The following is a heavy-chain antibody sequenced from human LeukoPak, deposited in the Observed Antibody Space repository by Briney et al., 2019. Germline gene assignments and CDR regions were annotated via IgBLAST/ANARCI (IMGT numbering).Heavy chain of an antibody. Sequence: PGRSLRLSCAASGFTFSSYAMHWVRQAPGKGLEWVAVISYDGSNKYYADSVKGRFTISRDNSKNTLYLQMNSLRAEDTAVYYCAKDRAQWLRRGAFDIWGQGTMVTVSS. V-gene: IGHV3-30*04. D-gene: IGHD5-12*01. CDR2: ISYDGSNK. CDR1: GFTFSSYA. J-gene: IGHJ3*02. CDR3: AKDRAQWLRRGAFDI.